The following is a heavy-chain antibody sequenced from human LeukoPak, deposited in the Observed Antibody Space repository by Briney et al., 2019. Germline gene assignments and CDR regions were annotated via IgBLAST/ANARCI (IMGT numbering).Heavy chain of an antibody. Sequence: SETLSLTCTVSGGSVSSGAYYWSWLRQHPGKGLVWIGYISSSGNTYFNPSLKSRLTISLDASKNQFSLRLTSVTAADTAMYYCARFDSGLPFDHWGQGTLVSVSS. D-gene: IGHD2-8*02. CDR1: GGSVSSGAYY. J-gene: IGHJ5*02. V-gene: IGHV4-31*03. CDR3: ARFDSGLPFDH. CDR2: ISSSGNT.